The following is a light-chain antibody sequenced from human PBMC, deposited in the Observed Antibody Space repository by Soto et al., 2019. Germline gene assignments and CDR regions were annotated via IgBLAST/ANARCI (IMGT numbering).Light chain of an antibody. V-gene: IGKV3-20*01. CDR1: PSVTNF. CDR2: GAS. Sequence: EIVLTQSPATLSLSPGERATLSCRASPSVTNFLAWYQQKPGQAPRRLIFGASIRATGIPDRFSGSGSGTDFTLTISGLEPEDFAVYYCQQYGSSPSTFGQGTKVDIK. CDR3: QQYGSSPST. J-gene: IGKJ1*01.